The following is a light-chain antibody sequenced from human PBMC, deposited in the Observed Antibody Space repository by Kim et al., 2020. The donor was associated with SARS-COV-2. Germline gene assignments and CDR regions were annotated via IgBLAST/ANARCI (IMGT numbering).Light chain of an antibody. CDR1: QNIRIY. J-gene: IGKJ1*01. V-gene: IGKV1-39*01. CDR3: QQSYSTAWT. CDR2: AAS. Sequence: DIQMTQSPSSLSASVGNRVTITCQGSQNIRIYLNWYQQKLGRAPKLLIYAASTLQSGVPSRFSGSASGTDFTLTISSLQPEDFATYYCQQSYSTAWTFGQGTKVDIK.